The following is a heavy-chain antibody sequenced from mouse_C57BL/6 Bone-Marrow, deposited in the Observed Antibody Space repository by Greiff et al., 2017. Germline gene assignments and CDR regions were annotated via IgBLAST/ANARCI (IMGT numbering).Heavy chain of an antibody. J-gene: IGHJ3*01. D-gene: IGHD1-1*01. CDR2: IDPENGDT. Sequence: EVQLQQSGAELVRPGASVKLSCTASGFNIKDDYMHWVKQRHEQGLEWIGWIDPENGDTEYASKFQGKATITADTSSNTAYLQLSSLTSEDTAVYYCTITTGVEEGWFAYWGQGTLVTVSA. CDR3: TITTGVEEGWFAY. V-gene: IGHV14-4*01. CDR1: GFNIKDDY.